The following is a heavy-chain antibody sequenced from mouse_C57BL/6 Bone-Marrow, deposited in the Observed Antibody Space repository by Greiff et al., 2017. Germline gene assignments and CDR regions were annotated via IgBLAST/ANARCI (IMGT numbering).Heavy chain of an antibody. J-gene: IGHJ3*01. CDR1: GYAFSSSW. Sequence: QVQLKQSGPELVKPGASVKISCKASGYAFSSSWMNWVKQRPGKGLEWIGRIYPGDGDTNYNGKFKGKATLTADKSSSTAYMQLSSLTSEDSAVYFCANYYGSSSPWFAYWGQGTLVTVSA. CDR3: ANYYGSSSPWFAY. V-gene: IGHV1-82*01. CDR2: IYPGDGDT. D-gene: IGHD1-1*01.